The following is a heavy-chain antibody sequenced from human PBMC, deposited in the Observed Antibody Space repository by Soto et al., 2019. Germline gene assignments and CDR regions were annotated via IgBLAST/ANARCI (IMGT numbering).Heavy chain of an antibody. Sequence: GGSLRLSCAAPGFTFDDYAMHWVRQAPGKGLEWVSGISWNIGSIGYADSVKGRFTISRDNAKNSLYLQMNSLRAEDTALYYCAKDLNFRSGYSDQGNYGMDVWGQGTPVTVSS. V-gene: IGHV3-9*01. D-gene: IGHD3-3*01. CDR1: GFTFDDYA. CDR3: AKDLNFRSGYSDQGNYGMDV. CDR2: ISWNIGSI. J-gene: IGHJ6*02.